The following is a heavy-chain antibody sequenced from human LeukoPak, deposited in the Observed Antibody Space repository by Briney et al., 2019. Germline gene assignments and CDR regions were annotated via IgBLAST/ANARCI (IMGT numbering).Heavy chain of an antibody. J-gene: IGHJ6*03. CDR3: VKGSGIAGRHGYYYYLDV. D-gene: IGHD6-13*01. V-gene: IGHV3-66*01. Sequence: GGSLRLSCAAPGFTLSGTYRAWGRQAPGKGLDWVSVIYTRGGTYDAASVKGRFTISRDTSKNTLDLQMNSLRLEDTAVYYCVKGSGIAGRHGYYYYLDVWGNGTTVTVSS. CDR2: IYTRGGT. CDR1: GFTLSGTY.